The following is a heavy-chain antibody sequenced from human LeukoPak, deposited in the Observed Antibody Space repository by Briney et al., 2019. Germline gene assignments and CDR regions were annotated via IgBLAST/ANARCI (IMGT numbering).Heavy chain of an antibody. CDR3: ARRATGSSSLFYYYMDV. CDR1: GFTFSNYA. D-gene: IGHD1-26*01. CDR2: ISSSGSST. V-gene: IGHV3-23*01. J-gene: IGHJ6*03. Sequence: GGSLRLSCVASGFTFSNYAMSWVRQAPGKGREWVSGISSSGSSTFFADHVKGRFTIARDNAKSSLYLQMNPLQAEDTAVYYCARRATGSSSLFYYYMDVWGKGTTVSVSS.